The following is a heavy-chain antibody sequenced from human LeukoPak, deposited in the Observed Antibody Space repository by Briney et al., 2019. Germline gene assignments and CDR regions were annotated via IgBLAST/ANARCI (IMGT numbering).Heavy chain of an antibody. Sequence: ASVKVSCKASGYTFTGYHMHWVRQAPGPGLEWMGRINPNSGAIEYAQQFQGRVTMTRDTSISTAYMELSRLSSDDTAVYYCARDLSSTSNWELDYWGQGTLVTVSS. D-gene: IGHD1-7*01. CDR3: ARDLSSTSNWELDY. V-gene: IGHV1-2*06. J-gene: IGHJ4*02. CDR2: INPNSGAI. CDR1: GYTFTGYH.